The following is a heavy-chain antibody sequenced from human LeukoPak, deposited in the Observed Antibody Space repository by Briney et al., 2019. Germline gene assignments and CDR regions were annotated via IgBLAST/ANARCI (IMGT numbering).Heavy chain of an antibody. D-gene: IGHD3-16*01. CDR3: VRESRPGGAMGLYHNFDY. Sequence: GGSLRLSCAASGSNISDFWMTWVRQAPGKGLEWVANIKEDGTEKHLIDSVKGRFTISRDNTKNLLYLQMNSLRGDDTATYYCVRESRPGGAMGLYHNFDYWGQGTLVAVSS. J-gene: IGHJ4*02. V-gene: IGHV3-7*01. CDR2: IKEDGTEK. CDR1: GSNISDFW.